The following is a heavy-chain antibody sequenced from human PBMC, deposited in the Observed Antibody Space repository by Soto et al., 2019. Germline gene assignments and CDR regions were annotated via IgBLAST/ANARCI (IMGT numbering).Heavy chain of an antibody. Sequence: EVQLVESGGGLVQPGGSLRLSCAASGFTFSTFWMHWVRQAPGKGLVWVPRINSDGSTTTYADSVKGRFTISRDNAKNTLDLEMNSLRVEDMAVYYCARIPPGWGGGQLVLDYWGQGTLVTVSS. CDR2: INSDGSTT. J-gene: IGHJ4*02. D-gene: IGHD6-13*01. V-gene: IGHV3-74*01. CDR1: GFTFSTFW. CDR3: ARIPPGWGGGQLVLDY.